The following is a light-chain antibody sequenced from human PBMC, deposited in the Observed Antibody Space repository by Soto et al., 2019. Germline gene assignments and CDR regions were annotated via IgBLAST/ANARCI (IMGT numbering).Light chain of an antibody. V-gene: IGKV3-11*01. CDR1: QSVGSS. CDR3: HRYNNWPLT. Sequence: EIVLTQSPATLSLSPGERATLSCRTSQSVGSSLAWYQQKPGQPPRLLIYDSSNRATGIPGRFSGSGSGTDFTLTISSLEPADFAVYYCHRYNNWPLTFGGGTKV. J-gene: IGKJ4*01. CDR2: DSS.